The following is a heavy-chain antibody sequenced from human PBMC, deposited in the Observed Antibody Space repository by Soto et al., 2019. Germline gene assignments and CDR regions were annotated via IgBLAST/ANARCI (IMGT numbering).Heavy chain of an antibody. CDR3: ARGQGIAAAGTNWFDP. CDR2: IYTSGST. Sequence: PSETLSLTCTVSGGSISSYYWSWIRQPAGKGLEWIGRIYTSGSTNYNPSLKSRVTMSVDTSKNQFSLKLSSVTAADTAVYYCARGQGIAAAGTNWFDPWGQGTLVTVSS. D-gene: IGHD6-13*01. V-gene: IGHV4-4*07. J-gene: IGHJ5*02. CDR1: GGSISSYY.